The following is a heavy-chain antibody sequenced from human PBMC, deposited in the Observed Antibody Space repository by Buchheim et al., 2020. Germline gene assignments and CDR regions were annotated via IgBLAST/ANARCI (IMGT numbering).Heavy chain of an antibody. D-gene: IGHD2-8*01. Sequence: QVQLVESGGGVVQPGRSLRLSCAASGFTFSSYGMHWVRQAPGKGLEWVAVIWYDGSNKYYADSVKGRFTISRDNSKNTLYLQMNSLRAEDTAVYYCARDRLGYCTNGVCYNFDYWGQGTL. CDR3: ARDRLGYCTNGVCYNFDY. V-gene: IGHV3-33*01. CDR1: GFTFSSYG. J-gene: IGHJ4*02. CDR2: IWYDGSNK.